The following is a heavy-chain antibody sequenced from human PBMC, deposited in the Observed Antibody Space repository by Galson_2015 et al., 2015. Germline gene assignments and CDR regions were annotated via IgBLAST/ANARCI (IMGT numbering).Heavy chain of an antibody. CDR3: SMIVGAGLDY. J-gene: IGHJ4*02. Sequence: SVKVSCKASGGTFSSYAISWVRQAPGQGLEWMGGIIPIFGIANYAQKFQGRVTITADKSTSTAYMELSSLRSEDTAVYYCSMIVGAGLDYWGQGTLVTVSS. CDR1: GGTFSSYA. CDR2: IIPIFGIA. V-gene: IGHV1-69*10. D-gene: IGHD3-22*01.